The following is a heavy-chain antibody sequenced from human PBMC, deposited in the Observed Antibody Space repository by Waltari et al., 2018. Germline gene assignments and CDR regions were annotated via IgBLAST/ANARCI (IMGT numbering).Heavy chain of an antibody. D-gene: IGHD3-16*01. Sequence: QVQLVQSGAEVRKPGASVKVSCKVSGDSLSELSMHWVRQAPGKGLEWVGGLDPEDEKTTDEQKTQGSDTMTEDTSTEAAYMELSSLRSDDTAVYYCTTDIMLRVFTNVWGQGTTVTVSS. V-gene: IGHV1-24*01. J-gene: IGHJ6*02. CDR1: GDSLSELS. CDR3: TTDIMLRVFTNV. CDR2: LDPEDEKT.